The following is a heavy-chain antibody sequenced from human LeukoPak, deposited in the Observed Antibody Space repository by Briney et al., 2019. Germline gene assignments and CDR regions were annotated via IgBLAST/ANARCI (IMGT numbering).Heavy chain of an antibody. Sequence: GSLRLSCAASGFTFDDYGMSWVRQAPGKGLEWIGRIYTSGSTNYNPSLKSRVTISGDTSKNQFSLRLSSVTAADTAVYYCARASYSYDINGWVPFDYWGQGTLVTVSS. CDR1: GFTFDDYG. CDR3: ARASYSYDINGWVPFDY. CDR2: IYTSGST. V-gene: IGHV4-4*07. J-gene: IGHJ4*02. D-gene: IGHD3-22*01.